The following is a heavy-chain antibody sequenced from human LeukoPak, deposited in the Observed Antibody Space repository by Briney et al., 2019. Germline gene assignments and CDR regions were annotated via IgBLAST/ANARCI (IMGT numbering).Heavy chain of an antibody. V-gene: IGHV4-61*02. J-gene: IGHJ4*02. CDR2: IYTSGST. CDR1: AGSISSGSYY. Sequence: PSETLSLTCTVSAGSISSGSYYWSWIRQPAGKGLEWIGRIYTSGSTNYNPSLKSRVTISVDTSKNQFSLKLSSVTAADTAVYYCARDRGSSGWFDYWGQGTLVTVSS. CDR3: ARDRGSSGWFDY. D-gene: IGHD3-10*01.